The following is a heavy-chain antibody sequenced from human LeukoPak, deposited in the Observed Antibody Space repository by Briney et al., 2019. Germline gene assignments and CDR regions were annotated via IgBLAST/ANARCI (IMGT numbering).Heavy chain of an antibody. CDR1: GGTFSSYA. CDR3: ARESGSYFPSTFDY. D-gene: IGHD1-26*01. V-gene: IGHV1-69*01. J-gene: IGHJ4*02. CDR2: IIPIFGTA. Sequence: ASVKVSCKASGGTFSSYAISWVRQAPGQGLEWMGGIIPIFGTANYAQEFQGRVTITADESTSTAYMELSSLRSEDTAVYYCARESGSYFPSTFDYWGQGTLVTVSS.